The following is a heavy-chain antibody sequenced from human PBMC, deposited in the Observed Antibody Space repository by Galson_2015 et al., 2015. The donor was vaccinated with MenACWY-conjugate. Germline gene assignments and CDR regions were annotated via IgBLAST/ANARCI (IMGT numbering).Heavy chain of an antibody. V-gene: IGHV3-7*03. CDR3: ARGHYGIDV. CDR1: GFTFRYYW. Sequence: SLRLSCAASGFTFRYYWMTWVRQAPGKGLEWVASIKKDGSEKYYVDSVKGRFTISRDNAKNSMDLVMNSLRVEDTAVYSCARGHYGIDVWGQGTTVTASS. J-gene: IGHJ6*02. CDR2: IKKDGSEK.